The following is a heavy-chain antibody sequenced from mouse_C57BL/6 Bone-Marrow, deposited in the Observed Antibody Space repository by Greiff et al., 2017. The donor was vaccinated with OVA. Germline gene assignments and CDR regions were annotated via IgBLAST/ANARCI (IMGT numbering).Heavy chain of an antibody. CDR3: GKTENFAD. V-gene: IGHV2-5*01. J-gene: IGHJ3*01. CDR1: GFSLTSYG. CDR2: IWRGGST. Sequence: VQLKQSGPGLVQPSQSLSITCTVSGFSLTSYGVHWVRQSPGKGLEWLGVIWRGGSTDYNAAFMSRLSIPKANPNCHVFLKMNSLEAEDSAIYYCGKTENFADGGKGNLVTVA.